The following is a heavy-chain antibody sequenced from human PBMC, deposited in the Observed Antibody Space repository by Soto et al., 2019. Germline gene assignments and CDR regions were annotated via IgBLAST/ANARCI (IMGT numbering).Heavy chain of an antibody. J-gene: IGHJ4*02. CDR2: ISPSSGGT. D-gene: IGHD6-25*01. CDR1: GYTFTDSH. CDR3: ATDLGSGRIP. V-gene: IGHV1-2*02. Sequence: QVQLVQPGAEVKKPGASVKVSCKTSGYTFTDSHMHWVRQAPGQGLEWMGWISPSSGGTNFARKFQARVTLTRDTSISTAYMEVTSLKSDDTAVYYCATDLGSGRIPWGQGTLVTVTS.